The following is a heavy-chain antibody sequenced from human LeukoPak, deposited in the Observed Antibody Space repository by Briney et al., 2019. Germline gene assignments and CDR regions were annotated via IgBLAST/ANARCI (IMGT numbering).Heavy chain of an antibody. CDR1: GGSISSSSYY. V-gene: IGHV4-39*01. Sequence: PSETLSLTCTVSGGSISSSSYYWGWIRQPPGKGLEWIGSIHYSGSTYYNPSLKSRVTISVDTSKNQFSLKLSSVTAADTAVYYCASYQYYYDSSGYYYDYWGQGTLVTVSS. J-gene: IGHJ4*02. CDR2: IHYSGST. CDR3: ASYQYYYDSSGYYYDY. D-gene: IGHD3-22*01.